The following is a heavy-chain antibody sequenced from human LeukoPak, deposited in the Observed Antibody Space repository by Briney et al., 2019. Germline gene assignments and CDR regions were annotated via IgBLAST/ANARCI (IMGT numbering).Heavy chain of an antibody. CDR2: INHSGST. J-gene: IGHJ4*02. V-gene: IGHV4-34*01. D-gene: IGHD6-19*01. CDR3: ARGGGSGWYYYFDY. Sequence: SETLSLTCAVYGGSFSGYYWSWIRQPPGKGLEWIGEINHSGSTNYNPSLKSRVTISVDTSKNQFSLKLSSVTAADTAVYYCARGGGSGWYYYFDYWGQGTLVTVPS. CDR1: GGSFSGYY.